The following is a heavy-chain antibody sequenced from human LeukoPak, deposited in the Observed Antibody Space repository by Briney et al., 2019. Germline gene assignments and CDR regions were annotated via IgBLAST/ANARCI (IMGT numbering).Heavy chain of an antibody. V-gene: IGHV1-2*02. J-gene: IGHJ4*02. CDR3: SRAEGYSSSWYRPTHLDY. D-gene: IGHD6-13*01. CDR2: IIPDSGGA. CDR1: GYTFTNYY. Sequence: ASVKVSFKTSGYTFTNYYVHWVRQAPGQGLEWMGYIIPDSGGADYDQGFQGRVTMTRDKSISTVYMELSSLRSDDTAVYYCSRAEGYSSSWYRPTHLDYWGQGTLVTVSS.